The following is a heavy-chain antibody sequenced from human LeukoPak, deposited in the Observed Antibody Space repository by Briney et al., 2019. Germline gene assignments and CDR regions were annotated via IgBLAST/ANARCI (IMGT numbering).Heavy chain of an antibody. CDR2: IYSSGST. CDR1: GGSITSYY. V-gene: IGHV4-4*07. CDR3: ARGGSSGPDY. Sequence: PSETLSPTCTVSGGSITSYYWSWIRQPAGKGLEWIGRIYSSGSTNYNPSLKSRVTISVDKSKSQFSLKLSSVTAADTAVYYCARGGSSGPDYWGQGTLVTVSS. D-gene: IGHD6-19*01. J-gene: IGHJ4*02.